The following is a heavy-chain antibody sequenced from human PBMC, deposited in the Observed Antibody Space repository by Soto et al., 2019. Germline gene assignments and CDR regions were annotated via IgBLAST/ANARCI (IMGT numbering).Heavy chain of an antibody. J-gene: IGHJ4*02. CDR2: IGDDGRV. V-gene: IGHV4-39*02. D-gene: IGHD3-22*01. Sequence: SETLSLTCTVSRRSISGSPYHWGWIRQPPGKGLEWIGSIGDDGRVYYNPSLRGRATLLVDTSNNRLSLNLNSVTAADTAVYYCAIPPPIEVAGPDYWGQGILVTVSS. CDR1: RRSISGSPYH. CDR3: AIPPPIEVAGPDY.